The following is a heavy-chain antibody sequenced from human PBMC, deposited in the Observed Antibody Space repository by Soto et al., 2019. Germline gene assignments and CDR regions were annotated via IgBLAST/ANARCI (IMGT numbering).Heavy chain of an antibody. Sequence: SVKVSCKASGGTFSSYAISWVRQAPGQGLERMGGIIPIFGTANYAQKFQGRVTITADKSTSTAYMELSSLRSEDTAVYYCATGAQFRRGYYYYGMDVWGQGTTVTVSS. CDR1: GGTFSSYA. V-gene: IGHV1-69*06. CDR2: IIPIFGTA. D-gene: IGHD3-10*01. J-gene: IGHJ6*02. CDR3: ATGAQFRRGYYYYGMDV.